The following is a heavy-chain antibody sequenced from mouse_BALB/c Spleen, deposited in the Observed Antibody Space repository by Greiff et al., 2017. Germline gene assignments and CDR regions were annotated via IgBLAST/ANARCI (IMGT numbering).Heavy chain of an antibody. Sequence: QVQLQQSGAELVRPGTSVKVSCKASGYAFTNYLIEWVKQRPGQGLEWIGVINPGSGGTNYNEKFKGKATLTADKSSSTAYMQLSSLTSDDSAVYFCARDYYAYFDYGGQGTTLTVSS. D-gene: IGHD1-1*01. J-gene: IGHJ2*01. CDR3: ARDYYAYFDY. CDR2: INPGSGGT. V-gene: IGHV1-54*03. CDR1: GYAFTNYL.